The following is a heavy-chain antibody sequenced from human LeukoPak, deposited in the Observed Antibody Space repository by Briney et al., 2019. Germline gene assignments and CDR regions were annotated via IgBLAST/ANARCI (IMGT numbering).Heavy chain of an antibody. V-gene: IGHV3-23*01. J-gene: IGHJ4*02. Sequence: GGSLRLSCAASGFTFSNYAMNWVRQAPGKGLEWVSAISGSGGSTYYADSVKGRFTISRDNSKNTLYLQMNSLTVEDTAVYYCAKPDFWSGYYRPYYFDYWGQGPLVTVSS. CDR3: AKPDFWSGYYRPYYFDY. CDR1: GFTFSNYA. CDR2: ISGSGGST. D-gene: IGHD3-3*01.